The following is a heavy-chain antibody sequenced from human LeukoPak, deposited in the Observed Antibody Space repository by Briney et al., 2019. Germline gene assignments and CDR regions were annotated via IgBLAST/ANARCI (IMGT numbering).Heavy chain of an antibody. CDR1: GFTFSSYA. V-gene: IGHV3-30*04. CDR2: ISYDGSNK. Sequence: GGSLRLSCAASGFTFSSYAMHWVRQAPGKGLEWVAVISYDGSNKYYADSVKGRFTISRDNAKNSLYLQMDSLRAEDTAVYYCAKFSRAADSYWGQGTLVTVSS. D-gene: IGHD2-15*01. CDR3: AKFSRAADSY. J-gene: IGHJ4*02.